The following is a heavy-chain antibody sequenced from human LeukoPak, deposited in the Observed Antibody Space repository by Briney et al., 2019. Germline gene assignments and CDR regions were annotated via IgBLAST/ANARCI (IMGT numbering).Heavy chain of an antibody. Sequence: GGSLRLSCAASGFTFSSYWMSWVRQAPGKGLEWVANIKQDGSEKYYVDSVKGRFTISRDNAKNSLYLQMNSLRAEDTAVYYCARVRGSPPTWFDPWGQGTLVTVSS. CDR2: IKQDGSEK. CDR3: ARVRGSPPTWFDP. J-gene: IGHJ5*02. V-gene: IGHV3-7*01. CDR1: GFTFSSYW. D-gene: IGHD1-26*01.